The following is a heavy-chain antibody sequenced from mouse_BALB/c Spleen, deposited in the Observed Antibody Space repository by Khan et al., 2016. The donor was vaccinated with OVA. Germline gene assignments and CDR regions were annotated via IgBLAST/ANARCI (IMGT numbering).Heavy chain of an antibody. Sequence: QIQLVQSGPELKKPGETVKISCKASGYTFTNYGMNWVKPAPGKGFKWLGWINTYTGEPTYADDFKGRFAFSLATSASTAYLQINNLKNEDTATDFCAREPNYAYAMDYWGQGTSVTVSS. CDR1: GYTFTNYG. V-gene: IGHV9-3-1*01. CDR3: AREPNYAYAMDY. CDR2: INTYTGEP. J-gene: IGHJ4*01. D-gene: IGHD2-4*01.